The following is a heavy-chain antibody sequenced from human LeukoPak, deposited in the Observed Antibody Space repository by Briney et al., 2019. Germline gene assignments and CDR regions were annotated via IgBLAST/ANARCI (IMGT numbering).Heavy chain of an antibody. D-gene: IGHD3-10*01. Sequence: SETLSLTCTVSGGSISSYYWSWIRQPPGKGLEWIGYIYYSGSTYYNPSLKSRVTISVDTSKNQFSLKLSSVTAADTAVYYCARDGGYGSGSLDYWGQGTLVTVSS. CDR1: GGSISSYY. J-gene: IGHJ4*02. CDR3: ARDGGYGSGSLDY. V-gene: IGHV4-30-4*08. CDR2: IYYSGST.